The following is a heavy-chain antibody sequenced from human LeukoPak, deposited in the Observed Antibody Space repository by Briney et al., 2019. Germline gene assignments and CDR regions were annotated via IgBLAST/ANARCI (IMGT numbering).Heavy chain of an antibody. CDR2: IYYSGST. D-gene: IGHD6-19*01. CDR3: ARWAYSTDWYQYFDK. CDR1: GGSISSYY. V-gene: IGHV4-59*08. Sequence: PSETLSLTCTVSGGSISSYYWTWIRQPPGAGLEWIGYIYYSGSTNYNPSLKSRVTISVDTSKNQSSLKLSSVTAADTAVYYCARWAYSTDWYQYFDKWGQGTLVTVSS. J-gene: IGHJ4*02.